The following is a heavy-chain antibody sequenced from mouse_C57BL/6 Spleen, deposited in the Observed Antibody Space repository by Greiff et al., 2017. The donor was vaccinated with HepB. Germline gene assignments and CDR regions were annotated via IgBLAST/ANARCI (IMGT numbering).Heavy chain of an antibody. CDR2: IYPGSGST. V-gene: IGHV1-55*01. Sequence: VQLQQPGAELVKPGASVKMSCKASGYTFTSYWITWVKQRTGQGLEWIGDIYPGSGSTNYNEKFKSKATLTVDTSSSTAYMQLSSLTSEDSAVYYCARGRTAQAGYYFDYWGQGTTLTVSS. D-gene: IGHD3-2*02. CDR3: ARGRTAQAGYYFDY. CDR1: GYTFTSYW. J-gene: IGHJ2*01.